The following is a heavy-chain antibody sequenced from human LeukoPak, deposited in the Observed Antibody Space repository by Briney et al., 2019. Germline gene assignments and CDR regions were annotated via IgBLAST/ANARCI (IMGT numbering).Heavy chain of an antibody. CDR3: ARNQAVAANRGAFDI. V-gene: IGHV4-28*01. J-gene: IGHJ3*02. Sequence: PSETLSLTCAVSGYSISSNNWWAWIRPPPGKGLEWIGYIYYSGNTYYNPYNPSLTSRVTMSVDTSKNQFSLKLDSVTEIDTAMYYCARNQAVAANRGAFDIWGQGTMVTVSS. CDR1: GYSISSNNW. D-gene: IGHD6-19*01. CDR2: IYYSGNT.